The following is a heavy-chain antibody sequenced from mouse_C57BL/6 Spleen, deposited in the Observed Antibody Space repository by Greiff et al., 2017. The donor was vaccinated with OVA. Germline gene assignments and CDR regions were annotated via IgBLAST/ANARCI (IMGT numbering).Heavy chain of an antibody. CDR1: GYTFTSYG. J-gene: IGHJ3*01. CDR2: IYPRSGNT. V-gene: IGHV1-81*01. Sequence: QVQLKESGAELARPGASVKLSCKASGYTFTSYGISWVKQRTGQGLEWIGEIYPRSGNTYYNEKFKGKATLTADKSSSTAYMELRSLTSEDSAVYFCAREGSSGPAWFAYWGQGTLVTVSA. CDR3: AREGSSGPAWFAY. D-gene: IGHD3-2*02.